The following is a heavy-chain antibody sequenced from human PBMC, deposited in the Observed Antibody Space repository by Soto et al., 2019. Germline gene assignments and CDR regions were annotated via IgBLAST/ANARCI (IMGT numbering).Heavy chain of an antibody. J-gene: IGHJ4*02. CDR3: ARDHGITIFGVVITKLFDY. CDR1: GFTFSSYS. D-gene: IGHD3-3*01. Sequence: PGGSLRLSCAASGFTFSSYSMNWVRQAPGKGLEWVSSISSSSSYIYYADSVKGRFTISRDNAKNSLYLQMNSLRAEDTAVYYCARDHGITIFGVVITKLFDYWGQGTLVTVSS. CDR2: ISSSSSYI. V-gene: IGHV3-21*01.